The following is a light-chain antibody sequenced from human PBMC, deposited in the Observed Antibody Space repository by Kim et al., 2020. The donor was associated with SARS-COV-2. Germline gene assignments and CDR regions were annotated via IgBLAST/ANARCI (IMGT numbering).Light chain of an antibody. Sequence: YASVGDRVTVTCRASQSSGSQLKWYQQREGKAPKIMIFFASSLQSGVPSRFSGSGSGTDFTLTISSLLPEDYATYYCQQSFIFPYTFGQGTKLEI. CDR2: FAS. CDR1: QSSGSQ. CDR3: QQSFIFPYT. J-gene: IGKJ2*01. V-gene: IGKV1-39*01.